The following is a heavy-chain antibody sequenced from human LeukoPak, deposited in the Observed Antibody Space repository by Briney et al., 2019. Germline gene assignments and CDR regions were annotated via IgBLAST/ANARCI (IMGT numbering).Heavy chain of an antibody. Sequence: ASVKVSCKVSGYTLTELSMHWVRQAPGKGLEWMGGFDPEDGETIYAQKFQGRVTITADKSTSTAYMELSSLRSEDTAVYYCARDPYDILTGYNWFDPWGQGTLVTVSS. CDR2: FDPEDGET. CDR3: ARDPYDILTGYNWFDP. D-gene: IGHD3-9*01. V-gene: IGHV1-24*01. CDR1: GYTLTELS. J-gene: IGHJ5*02.